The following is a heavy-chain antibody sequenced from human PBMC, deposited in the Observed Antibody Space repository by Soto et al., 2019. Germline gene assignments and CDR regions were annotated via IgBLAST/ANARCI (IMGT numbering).Heavy chain of an antibody. D-gene: IGHD4-17*01. CDR3: ARGLSVTLFGF. V-gene: IGHV4-31*03. J-gene: IGHJ4*02. CDR2: IYYSGST. CDR1: GDSISSGGYY. Sequence: QVQLQESGPGLVQPSQTLSLACTVSGDSISSGGYYWSWIRQHPGKGLEWIGYIYYSGSTFYNPSLKSRVDISVDPSKTQFSLKLSSVTAADTAVYYCARGLSVTLFGFWGQGTLVTVSS.